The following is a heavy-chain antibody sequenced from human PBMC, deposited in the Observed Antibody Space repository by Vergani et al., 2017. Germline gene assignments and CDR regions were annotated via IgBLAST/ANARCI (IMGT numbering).Heavy chain of an antibody. CDR2: ISWNSGSI. V-gene: IGHV3-9*01. CDR3: AKDKIAARSNWFDP. J-gene: IGHJ5*02. CDR1: GFTFDDYA. D-gene: IGHD6-6*01. Sequence: VQLVESGGDLVQPGGSLRLSCAASGFTFDDYAMHWVRQAPGKGLEWVSGISWNSGSIGYADSVKGRFTISRDNAKNSLYLQMNSLRAEDTALYYCAKDKIAARSNWFDPWGKGTLVTVSS.